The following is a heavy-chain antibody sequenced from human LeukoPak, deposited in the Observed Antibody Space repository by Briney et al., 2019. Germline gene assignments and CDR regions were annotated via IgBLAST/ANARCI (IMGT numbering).Heavy chain of an antibody. V-gene: IGHV4-4*07. Sequence: PSETLSLTCTVSGGSISSYYWSWIRQPAGKRLEWIGRIYTSGSTNYNPSLKSRVTMSVDTSKNQFSLKPSSVTAADTAVYYCARSLHSIGVPGDDAFDIWGQGTMVTVSS. CDR1: GGSISSYY. D-gene: IGHD3-10*01. J-gene: IGHJ3*02. CDR2: IYTSGST. CDR3: ARSLHSIGVPGDDAFDI.